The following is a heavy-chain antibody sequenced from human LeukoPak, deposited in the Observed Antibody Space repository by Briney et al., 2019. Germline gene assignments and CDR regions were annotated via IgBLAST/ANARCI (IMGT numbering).Heavy chain of an antibody. D-gene: IGHD1-1*01. Sequence: GGSLRLSCAASGFTFSSYSMNWVRQAPGKGLEWVSSISSSSSYIYYADSVKGRFTISRDNAKNSLYLQMNSLRAEDTAVYYCARDGGTTGTEHEGAFDIWGQGTMVTVSS. V-gene: IGHV3-21*01. J-gene: IGHJ3*02. CDR1: GFTFSSYS. CDR3: ARDGGTTGTEHEGAFDI. CDR2: ISSSSSYI.